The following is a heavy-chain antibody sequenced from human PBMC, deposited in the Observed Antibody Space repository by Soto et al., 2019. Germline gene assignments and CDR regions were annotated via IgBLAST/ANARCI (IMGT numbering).Heavy chain of an antibody. CDR1: GFTFSSYG. V-gene: IGHV3-30*03. CDR2: ISDDGNNK. CDR3: AIMRDGYNYPGDYFDY. D-gene: IGHD1-20*01. J-gene: IGHJ4*02. Sequence: GGSLRLSCAASGFTFSSYGMPWVRQAPGKGLEWVAFISDDGNNKYHADSVKGRFTISRDNSKSTLYLQMDSLRADDAAVYYCAIMRDGYNYPGDYFDYWGQGTLVTVSS.